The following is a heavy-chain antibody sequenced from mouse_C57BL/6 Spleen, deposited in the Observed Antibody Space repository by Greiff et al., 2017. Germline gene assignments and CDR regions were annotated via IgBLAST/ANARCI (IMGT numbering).Heavy chain of an antibody. CDR1: GYTFTSYW. D-gene: IGHD2-5*01. V-gene: IGHV1-74*01. CDR2: IHPSDSDT. J-gene: IGHJ2*01. CDR3: AIDYYSNYYFDY. Sequence: QVQLQQPGAELVKPGASVKVSCKASGYTFTSYWMHWVKQRPGQGLEWIGRIHPSDSDTNYNQKFKGKATLTVDKSSSTAYMQLSSLTSEDSAVYYCAIDYYSNYYFDYWGQGTTLTVSS.